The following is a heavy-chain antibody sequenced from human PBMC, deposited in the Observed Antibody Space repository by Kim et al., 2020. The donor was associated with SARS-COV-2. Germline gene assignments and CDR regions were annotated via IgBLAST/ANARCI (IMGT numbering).Heavy chain of an antibody. V-gene: IGHV4-34*01. CDR3: ARSRLWLPLAFDY. J-gene: IGHJ4*02. Sequence: SETLSLTCAVYGGSFSGYYWSWIRQPPGKGLEWIGEINHSGSTNYNPSLKSRVTISVDTSKNQFSLKLSSVTAADTAVYYCARSRLWLPLAFDYWGQGTLVTVSS. CDR2: INHSGST. D-gene: IGHD5-18*01. CDR1: GGSFSGYY.